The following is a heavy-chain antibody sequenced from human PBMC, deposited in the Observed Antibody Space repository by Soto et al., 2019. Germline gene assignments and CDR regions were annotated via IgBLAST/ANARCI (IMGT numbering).Heavy chain of an antibody. D-gene: IGHD2-2*01. V-gene: IGHV4-59*13. CDR3: AGHRDIVVVPAAPRFDP. J-gene: IGHJ5*02. CDR1: GGSISSYY. CDR2: IYYSAST. Sequence: SETVSLTCTVSGGSISSYYWSWIRQPPGKGLEWIGYIYYSASTNYNPSLESRVTISVDTSKNQFSLKLSSVTAADTAVYCCAGHRDIVVVPAAPRFDPCGAGTRVTVTS.